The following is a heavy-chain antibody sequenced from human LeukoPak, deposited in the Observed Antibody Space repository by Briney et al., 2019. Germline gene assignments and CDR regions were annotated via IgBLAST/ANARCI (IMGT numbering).Heavy chain of an antibody. J-gene: IGHJ4*02. V-gene: IGHV3-53*01. CDR1: GFTFSSYG. Sequence: GGTLRLSCAASGFTFSSYGMSWVRQAPGKGLEWVSVIYSGGSTYYADSVKGRFTISRDNSKNTLYLQMNSLRAEDTAVYYCARDRPPNYWGQGTLVTVSS. CDR3: ARDRPPNY. CDR2: IYSGGST.